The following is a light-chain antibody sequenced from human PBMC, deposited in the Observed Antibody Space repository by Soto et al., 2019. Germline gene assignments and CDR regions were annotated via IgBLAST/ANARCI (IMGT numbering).Light chain of an antibody. V-gene: IGKV3-11*01. CDR3: QQRSNWPPYT. CDR2: DAS. J-gene: IGKJ2*01. CDR1: QSISNY. Sequence: EIVVTQSPATLSLSPGERATVSCRASQSISNYLAWYQQKPGQTPRLLIYDASNRATGIPARFSGSGSGTDFTLTITSLEPEDFAVYYCQQRSNWPPYTFGQGTKLEIK.